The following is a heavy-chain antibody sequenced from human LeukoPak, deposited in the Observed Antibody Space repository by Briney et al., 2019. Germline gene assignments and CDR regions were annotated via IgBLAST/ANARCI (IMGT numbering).Heavy chain of an antibody. CDR1: GFIFSSYG. CDR3: ARGPDGYNYPNYFDY. V-gene: IGHV3-30*03. Sequence: GGSLRLSCAASGFIFSSYGIHWVRQAPGKGLEWVAVVSYDGSKKYYADSVKGRFTISRDNAKNSLYLQMNSLRAEDTAVYYCARGPDGYNYPNYFDYWGQGTLVTVSS. D-gene: IGHD5-24*01. CDR2: VSYDGSKK. J-gene: IGHJ4*02.